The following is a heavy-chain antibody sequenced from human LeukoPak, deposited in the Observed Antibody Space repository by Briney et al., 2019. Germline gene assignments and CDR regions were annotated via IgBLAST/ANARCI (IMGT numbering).Heavy chain of an antibody. D-gene: IGHD6-13*01. J-gene: IGHJ5*02. CDR1: GDSISSYY. CDR3: ARDSSWYWFDP. V-gene: IGHV4-59*01. Sequence: SETLSLTCTVSGDSISSYYWSWIRQPPGKGLEWIGYIYYSGSTNYNPSLKSRVTISVDTSKNQFSLKLSSVTAADTAVYYCARDSSWYWFDPWGQGTLVTVSS. CDR2: IYYSGST.